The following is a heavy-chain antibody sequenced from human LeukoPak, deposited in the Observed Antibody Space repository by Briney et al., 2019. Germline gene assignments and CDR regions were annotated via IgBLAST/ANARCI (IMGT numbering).Heavy chain of an antibody. D-gene: IGHD5-12*01. J-gene: IGHJ4*02. V-gene: IGHV3-7*04. Sequence: GGSLRLSCTASGFTFSRYWMTWVRQAPGKRLEWVANIKEDGSAKYYVDSMKGRFTISRDNAKNSLYLQINSLRAEDTAVYYCARDSPGYGGYSYWGQGTLVTVSP. CDR2: IKEDGSAK. CDR3: ARDSPGYGGYSY. CDR1: GFTFSRYW.